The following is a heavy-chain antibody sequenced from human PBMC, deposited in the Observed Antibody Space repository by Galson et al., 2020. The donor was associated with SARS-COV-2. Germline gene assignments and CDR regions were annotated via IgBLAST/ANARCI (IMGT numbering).Heavy chain of an antibody. Sequence: GESLKISCAASGFTFSSYSMNWVRQAPGKGLEWVSSISSSSSYIYYADSVKGRFTISRDNAKNSLYLQMNSLRAEDTAVYYCARAFSGGLRALGYSYGSGSYYHWGQGTLVTVSS. V-gene: IGHV3-21*01. CDR2: ISSSSSYI. CDR1: GFTFSSYS. J-gene: IGHJ4*02. D-gene: IGHD3-10*01. CDR3: ARAFSGGLRALGYSYGSGSYYH.